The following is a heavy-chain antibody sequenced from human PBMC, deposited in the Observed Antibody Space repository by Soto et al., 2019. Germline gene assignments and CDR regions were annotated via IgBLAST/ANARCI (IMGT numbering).Heavy chain of an antibody. V-gene: IGHV4-30-4*01. D-gene: IGHD6-13*01. CDR1: GGSISSGDYY. CDR3: ARADGLSSWYPYTSDY. Sequence: SETLSLPCSVSGGSISSGDYYWSWIRQPPGKGLEWIGYIYYSGSTYYNPSLKSRVTISVDTSKNQFSLKLSSVTAADTAVYYCARADGLSSWYPYTSDYCGQGTLVAVSS. J-gene: IGHJ4*02. CDR2: IYYSGST.